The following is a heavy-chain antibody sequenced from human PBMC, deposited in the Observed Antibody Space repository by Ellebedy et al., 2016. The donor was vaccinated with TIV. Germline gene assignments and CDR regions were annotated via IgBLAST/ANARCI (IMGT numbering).Heavy chain of an antibody. CDR3: TTRTMVRGVTPLGRSNHYHYMDV. Sequence: GESLKISCAASGFTFSNAWMSWVRQAPGKGPEWVGRIKSKTDGGTTDYGAPVKGRFTISRDDSKNTLYLQMNSLKTEDTAVYYCTTRTMVRGVTPLGRSNHYHYMDVWGKGTTVTVSS. J-gene: IGHJ6*03. CDR1: GFTFSNAW. D-gene: IGHD3-10*01. CDR2: IKSKTDGGTT. V-gene: IGHV3-15*01.